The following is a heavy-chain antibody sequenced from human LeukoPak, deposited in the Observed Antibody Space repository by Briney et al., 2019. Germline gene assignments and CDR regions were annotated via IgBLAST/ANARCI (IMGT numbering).Heavy chain of an antibody. CDR3: AKDSPAATM. CDR1: GFTFRNYG. V-gene: IGHV3-23*01. J-gene: IGHJ3*02. Sequence: GGSLRLSCAASGFTFRNYGMSWVRQAPGKGLEWVSAITGSGDGTYYADSLKGRFTVSRDNSKNTLFLQMNSLRAEDTAVYYCAKDSPAATMWGQGTMVTVSS. D-gene: IGHD6-25*01. CDR2: ITGSGDGT.